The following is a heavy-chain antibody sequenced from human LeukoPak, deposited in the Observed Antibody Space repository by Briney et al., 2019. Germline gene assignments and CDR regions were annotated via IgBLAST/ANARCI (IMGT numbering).Heavy chain of an antibody. J-gene: IGHJ6*03. CDR2: ISGSGGST. Sequence: GGSLRLSCAASGFTFSSYAMSWVRQAPGKGLEWVSAISGSGGSTYYADSVKGRFTISRDNSKNTLYLQMSSLRAEDTAVYYCARYYYDSSGYLRHYYYYYMDVWGKGTTVTVSS. V-gene: IGHV3-23*01. CDR3: ARYYYDSSGYLRHYYYYYMDV. CDR1: GFTFSSYA. D-gene: IGHD3-22*01.